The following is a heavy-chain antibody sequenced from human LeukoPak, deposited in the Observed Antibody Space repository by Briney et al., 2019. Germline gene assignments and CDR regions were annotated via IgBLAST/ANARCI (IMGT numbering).Heavy chain of an antibody. D-gene: IGHD3-22*01. CDR3: ARVGSTDSPHAFDI. CDR2: INSDGSRT. CDR1: DFTFRTYA. J-gene: IGHJ3*02. V-gene: IGHV3-74*01. Sequence: GGSLRLSCAASDFTFRTYAMTWVRQAPGKGLVWVSGINSDGSRTRYAESVKGRFTISRDNAKNTLYLQMNSLRAEDTAVYYCARVGSTDSPHAFDIWGQGTMVTVSS.